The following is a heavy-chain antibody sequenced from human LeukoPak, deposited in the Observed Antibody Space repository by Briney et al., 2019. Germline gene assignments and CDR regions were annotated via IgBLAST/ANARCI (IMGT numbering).Heavy chain of an antibody. CDR1: GFTFSSYG. V-gene: IGHV3-30*02. CDR3: ARDRQRWLQFAAPDY. Sequence: GGSLRLSCAASGFTFSSYGMHWVRQAPGKGLEWVAFIRYDGSNKYYADSVKGRFTISRDNSKNTLYLQMNSLRAEDTAVYYCARDRQRWLQFAAPDYWGQGTLVTVSS. CDR2: IRYDGSNK. J-gene: IGHJ4*02. D-gene: IGHD5-24*01.